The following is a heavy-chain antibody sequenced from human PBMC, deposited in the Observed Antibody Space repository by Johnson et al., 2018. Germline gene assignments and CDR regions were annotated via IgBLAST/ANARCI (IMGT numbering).Heavy chain of an antibody. J-gene: IGHJ3*02. D-gene: IGHD3-16*01. Sequence: EVQLVESGGGLVQPGRSLRLSCAASGFTFDDYAMHWVRQAPGKGLEWVSGISWNSGSIGYAGSVKGRFTISRANAKNSLYLPMNSLSCEDTALYYCAKGLCRGFGGGAHAFDIWGQGTMVTVSS. V-gene: IGHV3-9*01. CDR3: AKGLCRGFGGGAHAFDI. CDR2: ISWNSGSI. CDR1: GFTFDDYA.